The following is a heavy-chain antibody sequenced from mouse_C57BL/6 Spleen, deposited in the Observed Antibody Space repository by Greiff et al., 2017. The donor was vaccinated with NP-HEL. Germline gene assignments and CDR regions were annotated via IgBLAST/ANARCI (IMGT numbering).Heavy chain of an antibody. J-gene: IGHJ3*01. V-gene: IGHV3-6*01. CDR1: GYSITSGYY. Sequence: EVKLEESGPGLVKPSQSLSLTCSVTGYSITSGYYWNWIRQFPGNKLEWMGYISYDGSNNYNPSLKNRISITRDTSKNQFFLKLNSVTTEDTATYYCARRNDGYFAWFAYWGQGTLVTVSA. CDR2: ISYDGSN. CDR3: ARRNDGYFAWFAY. D-gene: IGHD2-3*01.